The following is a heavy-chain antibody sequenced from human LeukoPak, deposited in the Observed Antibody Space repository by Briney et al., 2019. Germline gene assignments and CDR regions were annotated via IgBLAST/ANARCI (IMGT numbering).Heavy chain of an antibody. V-gene: IGHV1-69*13. CDR1: GYTFTSYG. CDR3: ARVLTNSSSWFPSSRGYFDY. J-gene: IGHJ4*02. D-gene: IGHD6-13*01. Sequence: SVKVSCKASGYTFTSYGISWVRQAPGQRLEWMGGIIPIFGTANYAQKFQGRVTITADESTSTAYMELSSLRSEDTAVYYCARVLTNSSSWFPSSRGYFDYWGQGTLVTVSS. CDR2: IIPIFGTA.